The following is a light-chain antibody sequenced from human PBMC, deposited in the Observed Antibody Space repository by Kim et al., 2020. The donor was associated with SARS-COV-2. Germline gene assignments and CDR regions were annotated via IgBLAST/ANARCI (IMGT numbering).Light chain of an antibody. CDR1: KLGDKY. V-gene: IGLV3-1*01. Sequence: SYELTQPPSVSVSPGQTASITCSGDKLGDKYACWYQQKPGQSPVLVIYQDSKRPSGIPERFSGSNSGNTATLTISGTQAMDEADYYCQAWDSSTANWVFGGGHQLTVL. CDR2: QDS. CDR3: QAWDSSTANWV. J-gene: IGLJ3*02.